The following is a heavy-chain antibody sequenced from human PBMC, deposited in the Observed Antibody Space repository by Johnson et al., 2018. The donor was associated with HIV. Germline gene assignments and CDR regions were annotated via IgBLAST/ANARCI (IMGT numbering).Heavy chain of an antibody. CDR1: GFTFSDYY. CDR2: ISSSDNTI. V-gene: IGHV3-11*04. Sequence: QVQLVESGGGLVKPGGSLRLSCAASGFTFSDYYMSWIRQAPGKGLEWVSYISSSDNTIYYADSVKGRFTISRENAKNSLYLQMNSLRAEDTAVDDCARGPTDDADPFAFDIGGQGTTVTVSS. J-gene: IGHJ3*02. CDR3: ARGPTDDADPFAFDI. D-gene: IGHD1-1*01.